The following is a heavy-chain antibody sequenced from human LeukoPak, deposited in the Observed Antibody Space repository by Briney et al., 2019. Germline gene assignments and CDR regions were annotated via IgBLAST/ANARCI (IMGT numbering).Heavy chain of an antibody. CDR2: INRDGSTT. CDR1: GFTFNTNW. CDR3: ARDRYYVPDN. V-gene: IGHV3-74*01. J-gene: IGHJ4*02. Sequence: GGSLRLSCAASGFTFNTNWMHWVRQAPGKGLVWVSCINRDGSTTTYADSVKGRFTISRDNAKNTVYLQINNLRAEDTAVYYCARDRYYVPDNWGQGTLVTVPS. D-gene: IGHD3-10*02.